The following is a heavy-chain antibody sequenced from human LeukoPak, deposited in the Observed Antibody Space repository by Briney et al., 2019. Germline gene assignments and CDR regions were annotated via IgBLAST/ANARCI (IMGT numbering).Heavy chain of an antibody. V-gene: IGHV3-48*01. Sequence: GGSLRLSCAASGFTFSSYGMHWVRQAPGKGLEWVSYISSSSSTIYYADSVKGRFTISRDNAKNSLYLQMNSLRAEDTAVYHCARDQTTFVDYWGQGTLVTVSS. D-gene: IGHD2/OR15-2a*01. CDR1: GFTFSSYG. CDR2: ISSSSSTI. J-gene: IGHJ4*02. CDR3: ARDQTTFVDY.